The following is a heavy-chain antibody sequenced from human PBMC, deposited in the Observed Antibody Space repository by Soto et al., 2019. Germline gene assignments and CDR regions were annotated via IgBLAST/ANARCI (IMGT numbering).Heavy chain of an antibody. CDR2: INSNGSIR. V-gene: IGHV3-74*01. D-gene: IGHD1-26*01. J-gene: IGHJ6*02. CDR1: GFAFINYA. CDR3: ERDSSYSYYYYGMDV. Sequence: GSLRLSCSTSGFAFINYAMHLVRQVPVKGLVWVSRINSNGSIRGYADSVKGRFTISRDNAKNSLYLQMNSLRAEDTAVYYCERDSSYSYYYYGMDVWGQGTTVTVSS.